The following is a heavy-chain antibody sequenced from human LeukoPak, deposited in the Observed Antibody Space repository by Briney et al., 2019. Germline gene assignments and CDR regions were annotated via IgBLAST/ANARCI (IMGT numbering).Heavy chain of an antibody. CDR1: GGTFSNYA. Sequence: SVKVSCKASGGTFSNYAINWVRQAPGQGLEWMGGIIPLFDTSHYAQKFQGRVSFIADKSTSTAYMELTSLRSEDTAVYYCATSPGRGRLSGSNADFFYYYMDVWGKGTTVTVSS. CDR3: ATSPGRGRLSGSNADFFYYYMDV. J-gene: IGHJ6*03. V-gene: IGHV1-69*06. CDR2: IIPLFDTS. D-gene: IGHD3-10*01.